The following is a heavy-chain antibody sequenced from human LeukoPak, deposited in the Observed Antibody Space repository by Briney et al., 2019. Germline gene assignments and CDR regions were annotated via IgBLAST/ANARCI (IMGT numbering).Heavy chain of an antibody. CDR2: IYYSGST. D-gene: IGHD3-22*01. J-gene: IGHJ5*02. Sequence: SETLSLTCTVSGGSISSYYWSWIRQPPGKGLEWVGHIYYSGSTNYNPSLKSRVTISVDTSKNQFSLKLSSVTAADTAVYYCARGRDYYDSSGYYNWFDPWGQGTLVTVSS. CDR3: ARGRDYYDSSGYYNWFDP. V-gene: IGHV4-59*01. CDR1: GGSISSYY.